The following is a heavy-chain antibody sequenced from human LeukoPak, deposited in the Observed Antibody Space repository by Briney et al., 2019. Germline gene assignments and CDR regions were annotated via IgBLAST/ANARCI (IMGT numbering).Heavy chain of an antibody. CDR3: ARIVRYYDSSGYYYYFDY. CDR2: IDWDDDK. CDR1: GFSLSTSGMC. J-gene: IGHJ4*02. D-gene: IGHD3-22*01. Sequence: SGPALVKPTQTLTLTCTFSGFSLSTSGMCVSWIRQPPGKALEWLARIDWDDDKYYSTSLETRLTIFKDTSKNQVVLTMTNMDPVDTATYYCARIVRYYDSSGYYYYFDYWGQGTLVTVSS. V-gene: IGHV2-70*11.